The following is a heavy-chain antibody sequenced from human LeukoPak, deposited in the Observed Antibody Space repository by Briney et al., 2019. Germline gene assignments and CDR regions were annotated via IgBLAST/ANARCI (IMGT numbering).Heavy chain of an antibody. CDR3: TTFGIDWSLSY. CDR2: INTDGSYI. D-gene: IGHD3-9*01. J-gene: IGHJ4*02. Sequence: GGSLRLSCAASGFIFSSWWMIWFRRLRGKGLVSVSHINTDGSYIRYADSVKGRFTISRDNAKNTLYLQMNSLRPEDTGVYYCTTFGIDWSLSYWGQGALVTVSS. CDR1: GFIFSSWW. V-gene: IGHV3-74*01.